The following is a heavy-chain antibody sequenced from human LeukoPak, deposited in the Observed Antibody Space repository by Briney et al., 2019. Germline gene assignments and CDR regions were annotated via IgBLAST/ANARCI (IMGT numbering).Heavy chain of an antibody. D-gene: IGHD6-19*01. CDR2: ISHTGST. CDR1: GDSISSSNW. CDR3: TRSSGWWSLDY. V-gene: IGHV4-4*02. Sequence: SETLSLTCTVSGDSISSSNWWNWVRLPPGKGLDWIGEISHTGSTKYSPSLKDRVTISKDNSKNQFSLKLNSVTAADTATYYCTRSSGWWSLDYWGQGTLVTVSS. J-gene: IGHJ4*02.